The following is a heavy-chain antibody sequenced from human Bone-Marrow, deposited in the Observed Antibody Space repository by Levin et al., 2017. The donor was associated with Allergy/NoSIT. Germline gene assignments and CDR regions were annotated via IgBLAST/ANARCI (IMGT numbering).Heavy chain of an antibody. CDR2: IHYSGTS. D-gene: IGHD1-14*01. CDR1: GLSITTTNYY. V-gene: IGHV4-61*05. J-gene: IGHJ3*01. Sequence: SQTLSLTCSVSGLSITTTNYYWAWIRQPPGKGLEWIGYIHYSGTSDYNPSLKSRATISVDTSKNQFSLRLTSVTAADTALYFCARNFGNDAFDLWGHGTMVAVSS. CDR3: ARNFGNDAFDL.